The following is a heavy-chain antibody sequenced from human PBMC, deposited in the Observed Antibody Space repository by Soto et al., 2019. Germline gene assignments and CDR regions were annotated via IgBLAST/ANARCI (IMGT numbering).Heavy chain of an antibody. Sequence: PSETLSLTCTVSGGSISSYYWSWIRQPPGKGLEWIGYIYYSGSTNYNPSLKSRVTISVGTSKNQFSLKLSSVTAADTAVYYCARGAVGYDFWSGYQNWFDPWGQGTLVTVSS. CDR1: GGSISSYY. CDR3: ARGAVGYDFWSGYQNWFDP. CDR2: IYYSGST. V-gene: IGHV4-59*01. D-gene: IGHD3-3*01. J-gene: IGHJ5*02.